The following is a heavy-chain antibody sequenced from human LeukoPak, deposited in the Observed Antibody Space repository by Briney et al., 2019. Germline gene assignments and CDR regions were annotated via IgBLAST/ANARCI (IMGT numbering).Heavy chain of an antibody. Sequence: PGGSLRLSCAATGSTLCIYSMNCGRQAPGGGLEWGSHISISGSTIHYADSVRGRFTISRDSAKNSLYLQMNSLRADDTAVYYCSTAKFDYWGQGTLLTVSS. CDR3: STAKFDY. CDR1: GSTLCIYS. J-gene: IGHJ4*02. V-gene: IGHV3-48*01. CDR2: ISISGSTI.